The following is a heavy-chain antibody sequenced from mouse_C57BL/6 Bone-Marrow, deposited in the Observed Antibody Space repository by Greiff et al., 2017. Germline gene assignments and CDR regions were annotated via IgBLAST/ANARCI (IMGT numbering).Heavy chain of an antibody. Sequence: VKLMESGPGLVQPSQSLSITCTVSGFSLTSYGVHWVRQSPGTGLEWLGVIWSGGSTDYNAAFISRLSISKDNSKSQVFFKMNSLQADDTAIYYCAREKIYYDYDGFAYWGQGTLVTVSA. CDR1: GFSLTSYG. CDR2: IWSGGST. V-gene: IGHV2-2*01. CDR3: AREKIYYDYDGFAY. J-gene: IGHJ3*01. D-gene: IGHD2-4*01.